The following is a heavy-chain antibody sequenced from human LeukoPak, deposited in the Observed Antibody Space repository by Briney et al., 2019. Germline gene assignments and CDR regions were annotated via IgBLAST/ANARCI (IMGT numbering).Heavy chain of an antibody. CDR3: ARAEPQKYYYDSSPSPRNAFDI. V-gene: IGHV3-23*01. CDR2: ITTTGGTT. CDR1: GFTFSSYA. D-gene: IGHD3-22*01. Sequence: TGGSLRLSCAASGFTFSSYAMSWVRQAPGEGLEWVSAITTTGGTTYYADSVRGRFTISRDNSKNTLYLQMNSLRAEDTAVYYCARAEPQKYYYDSSPSPRNAFDIWGQGTMVTVSS. J-gene: IGHJ3*02.